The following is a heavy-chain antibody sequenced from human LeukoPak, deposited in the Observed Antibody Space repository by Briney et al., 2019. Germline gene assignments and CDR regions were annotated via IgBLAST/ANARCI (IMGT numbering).Heavy chain of an antibody. V-gene: IGHV3-74*01. Sequence: GGSLRLSCAASGFTFSSYWMHWVRQAPGKGLVWVSRINSDGSSTSYADSVKGRFTISRDNAKNTLYLQMNSLRAEDTAVYYGGRGYSYGFFDYWGQGTLVTVSS. CDR3: GRGYSYGFFDY. CDR2: INSDGSST. CDR1: GFTFSSYW. J-gene: IGHJ4*02. D-gene: IGHD5-18*01.